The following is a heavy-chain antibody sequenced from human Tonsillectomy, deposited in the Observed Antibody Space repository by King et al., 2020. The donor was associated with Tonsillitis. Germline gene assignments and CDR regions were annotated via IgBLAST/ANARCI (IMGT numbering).Heavy chain of an antibody. CDR3: AIQSGSETYCPYPFDY. CDR1: GFTSSIYG. J-gene: IGHJ4*02. Sequence: VQLVESGGGVVQPGGSLKLSCAASGFTSSIYGIHWVRQAPGKGLEWVAFIRYDGTNKYYADSVKGRFTISRDNSENTLYLQMNSLRAEDTAVYYCAIQSGSETYCPYPFDYWGQETLVTVSS. V-gene: IGHV3-30*02. CDR2: IRYDGTNK. D-gene: IGHD3-10*01.